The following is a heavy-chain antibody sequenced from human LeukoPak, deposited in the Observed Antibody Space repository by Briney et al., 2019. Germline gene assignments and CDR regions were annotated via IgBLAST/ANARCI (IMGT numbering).Heavy chain of an antibody. Sequence: ASVKVSCKASGGTFSSYAISWVRQAPGQGLEWMGGIIPIFGTANYAQKFQGRVTITADESTSTAYMELNSLRSEDTAVYYCASHPYYDFWSGYYGPFLGDYWGQGTLVTVSS. CDR1: GGTFSSYA. D-gene: IGHD3-3*01. CDR3: ASHPYYDFWSGYYGPFLGDY. V-gene: IGHV1-69*01. CDR2: IIPIFGTA. J-gene: IGHJ4*02.